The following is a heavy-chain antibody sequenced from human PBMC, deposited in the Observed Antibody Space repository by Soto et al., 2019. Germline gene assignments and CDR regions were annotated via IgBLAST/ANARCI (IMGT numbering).Heavy chain of an antibody. CDR1: GGTFSSYA. V-gene: IGHV1-69*01. CDR2: IIPIFRTA. Sequence: QVQLVQSGAEVKKPGSSVKVSCKASGGTFSSYAISWVRQAPGQGLEWMGGIIPIFRTANYAQKFQGRVTITADESKSTAYMELSSLRSEDTAVYYCARDPWQQVAKVNYYYYGGMDVGSQGTTVTVSS. D-gene: IGHD6-13*01. J-gene: IGHJ6*02. CDR3: ARDPWQQVAKVNYYYYGGMDV.